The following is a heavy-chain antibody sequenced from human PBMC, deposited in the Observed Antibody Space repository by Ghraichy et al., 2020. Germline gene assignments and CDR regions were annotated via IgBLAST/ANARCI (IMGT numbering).Heavy chain of an antibody. V-gene: IGHV4-34*01. CDR2: INHSGST. CDR1: GGSFSGYY. J-gene: IGHJ6*02. Sequence: GSLRLSCAVYGGSFSGYYWSWIRQPPGKGLEWIGEINHSGSTNYNPSLKSRVTISVDTSKNQFSLKLSSVTAADTAVYYCARARWTSRPITMVRGAHYYYGMDVWGQGTTVTVSS. D-gene: IGHD3-10*01. CDR3: ARARWTSRPITMVRGAHYYYGMDV.